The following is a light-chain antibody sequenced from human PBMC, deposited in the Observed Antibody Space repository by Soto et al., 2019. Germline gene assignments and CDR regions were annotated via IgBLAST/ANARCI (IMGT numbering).Light chain of an antibody. Sequence: QSLLTQPPSASGTPGQGVTISCSGSTSNIGSNYVYWYQQLPGTAPKLLIYRNNQRPSGVPDRFSGSKSGTSASLAFSGLRSDDEADYFCATWDDSLNGFYVFGTGTKVTVL. V-gene: IGLV1-47*01. CDR1: TSNIGSNY. CDR2: RNN. CDR3: ATWDDSLNGFYV. J-gene: IGLJ1*01.